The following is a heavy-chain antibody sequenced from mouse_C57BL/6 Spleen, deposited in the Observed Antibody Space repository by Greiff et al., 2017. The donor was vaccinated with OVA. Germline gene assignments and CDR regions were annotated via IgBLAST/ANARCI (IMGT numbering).Heavy chain of an antibody. J-gene: IGHJ2*01. CDR3: ARSYYYGSSYGVY. CDR1: GYAFSSSW. CDR2: IYPGDGDT. V-gene: IGHV1-82*01. Sequence: VLLVESGPELVKPGASVKISCKASGYAFSSSWMNWVKQRPGKGLEWIGRIYPGDGDTNYNGKFKGKATLTADKSSSTAYMQLSSLTSEDSAVYFCARSYYYGSSYGVYWGQGTTLTVSS. D-gene: IGHD1-1*01.